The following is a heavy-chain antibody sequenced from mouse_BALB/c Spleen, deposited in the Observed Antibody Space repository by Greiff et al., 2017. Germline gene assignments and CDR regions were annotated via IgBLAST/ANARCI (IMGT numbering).Heavy chain of an antibody. D-gene: IGHD2-14*01. V-gene: IGHV3-2*02. CDR1: GYSITSDYA. Sequence: EVQGVESGPGLVKPSQSLSLTCTVTGYSITSDYAWNWIRQFPGNKLEWMGYISYSGSTSYNPSLKSRISITRDTSKNQFFLQLNSVTTEDTATYYCARFRYDDGSDYWGQGTTLTVSS. CDR3: ARFRYDDGSDY. CDR2: ISYSGST. J-gene: IGHJ2*01.